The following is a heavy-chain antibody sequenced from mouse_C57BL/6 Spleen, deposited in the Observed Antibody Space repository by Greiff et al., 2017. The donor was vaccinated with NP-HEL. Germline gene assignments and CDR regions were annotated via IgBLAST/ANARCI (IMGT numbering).Heavy chain of an antibody. CDR1: GYTFTSYW. CDR3: AIGRTYGSSSDG. CDR2: IHPSDSDT. V-gene: IGHV1-74*01. Sequence: QVQLQQPGAELVKPGASVKVSCKASGYTFTSYWMHWVKQRPGQGLEWIGRIHPSDSDTNYNQKFKGKATLTVAKSSSTAYMQLSSLTSEDSAVYYCAIGRTYGSSSDGWGQGTTLTVSS. D-gene: IGHD1-1*01. J-gene: IGHJ2*01.